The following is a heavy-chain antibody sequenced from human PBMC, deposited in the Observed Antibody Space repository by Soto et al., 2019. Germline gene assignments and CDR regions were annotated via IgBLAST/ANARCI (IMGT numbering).Heavy chain of an antibody. J-gene: IGHJ6*02. CDR2: IDPSDSYT. Sequence: GESLKCSWKGSDYSFTSYWISWVRQMPGKDLEWMGRIDPSDSYTNYSPSFQGHVTISADKSISTAYLQWSSLKASDTAMYYCARPDILVGGGDYYDYGMDVWGQGTTVTVSS. CDR1: DYSFTSYW. D-gene: IGHD2-2*01. V-gene: IGHV5-10-1*01. CDR3: ARPDILVGGGDYYDYGMDV.